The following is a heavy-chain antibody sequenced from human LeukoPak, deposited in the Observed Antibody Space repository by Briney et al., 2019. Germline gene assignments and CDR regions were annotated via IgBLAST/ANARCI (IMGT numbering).Heavy chain of an antibody. V-gene: IGHV1-18*01. D-gene: IGHD2-8*01. CDR1: GYTFTSYG. CDR3: ARAPSAVLMVYARNDY. Sequence: GASVKVSCKASGYTFTSYGISWVRQAPGQGLEWMGWISAYNGNANYAQKLQGRVTMTTDTSTSTAYMELRSLRSDDTAVYYCARAPSAVLMVYARNDYWGQGTLVTVSS. J-gene: IGHJ4*02. CDR2: ISAYNGNA.